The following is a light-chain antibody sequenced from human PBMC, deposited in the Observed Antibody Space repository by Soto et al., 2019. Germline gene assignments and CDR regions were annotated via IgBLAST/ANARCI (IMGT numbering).Light chain of an antibody. CDR3: QQYVTSPWA. Sequence: EIVMTQSPATLSVSPGERATLSCRASQSVSSNLAWYQQKPGQAPRLLIYGASTRATGIPARFSGSGSGTEFTLIISSLQSEDFAVYYCQQYVTSPWAFGQGTKVAIE. V-gene: IGKV3-15*01. J-gene: IGKJ1*01. CDR2: GAS. CDR1: QSVSSN.